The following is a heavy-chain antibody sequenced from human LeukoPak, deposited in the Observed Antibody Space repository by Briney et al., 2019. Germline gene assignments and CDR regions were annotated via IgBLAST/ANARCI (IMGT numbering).Heavy chain of an antibody. Sequence: SETLSLTCTVSGGSISSYYWSWIRQPPGKGLEWIGYIYYSGSTNYNPSLKSRVTISVDTSKNQFSLKLSSVTAADTAVYYCARSGNRRIAVIWGQGTLVTVSS. D-gene: IGHD2-21*01. CDR3: ARSGNRRIAVI. J-gene: IGHJ4*02. CDR2: IYYSGST. CDR1: GGSISSYY. V-gene: IGHV4-59*01.